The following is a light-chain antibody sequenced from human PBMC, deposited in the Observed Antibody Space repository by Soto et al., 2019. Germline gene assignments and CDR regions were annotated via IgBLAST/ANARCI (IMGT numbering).Light chain of an antibody. CDR2: DDR. CDR1: NIGRKS. CDR3: QVWDSSSDPPNVI. J-gene: IGLJ2*01. Sequence: SYELTQPPSVSVAPGQTARITCGANNIGRKSVHWYQQRPGLAPVLVVYDDRDRPSGIPERFSGSNSGRTAALTISRVEAGYEAEYFCQVWDSSSDPPNVIFGGGTKLTVL. V-gene: IGLV3-21*02.